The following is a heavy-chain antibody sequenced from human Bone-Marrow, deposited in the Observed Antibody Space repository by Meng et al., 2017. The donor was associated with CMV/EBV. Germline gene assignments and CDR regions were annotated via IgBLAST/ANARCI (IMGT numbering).Heavy chain of an antibody. V-gene: IGHV3-7*01. CDR2: IKQDGSNK. Sequence: GESLKISCAASGFTFSSYWMSWVRQAPGKGLEWVANIKQDGSNKYYADSVKGRFTISRDNSKNTLYLQMNSLRAEDTAVYYCAAGWITEKLGLADYWGQGTLVTVSS. CDR3: AAGWITEKLGLADY. J-gene: IGHJ4*02. D-gene: IGHD7-27*01. CDR1: GFTFSSYW.